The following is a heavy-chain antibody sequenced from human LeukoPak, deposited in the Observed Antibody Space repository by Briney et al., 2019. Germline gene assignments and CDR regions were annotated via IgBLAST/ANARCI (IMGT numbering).Heavy chain of an antibody. D-gene: IGHD5-18*01. CDR3: ARIEDVTRGYNHAYYFDY. V-gene: IGHV4-38-2*02. Sequence: PSGTLSLTCTVSGYSISSDYYWGWIRQPPGKGLEWIGNIFHNGNTYYNPSLKSRVTMSIDMSKKQFSLKLRTATAADTAVYYCARIEDVTRGYNHAYYFDYWGQGTLVTVSS. CDR1: GYSISSDYY. CDR2: IFHNGNT. J-gene: IGHJ4*02.